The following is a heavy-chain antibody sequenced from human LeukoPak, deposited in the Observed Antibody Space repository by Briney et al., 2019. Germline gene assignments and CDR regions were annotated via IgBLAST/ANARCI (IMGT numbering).Heavy chain of an antibody. Sequence: SETLSLTCTVSGGSISSHYWSWIRQPPGKGLEWIGYIYYSGSTNYNPSLKSQVTISVDTSKNQFSLKLSSVTAADTAVYYCARDAYYDSSGYYPGWGGGAFDIWGQGTMVTVSS. J-gene: IGHJ3*02. V-gene: IGHV4-59*11. D-gene: IGHD3-22*01. CDR1: GGSISSHY. CDR3: ARDAYYDSSGYYPGWGGGAFDI. CDR2: IYYSGST.